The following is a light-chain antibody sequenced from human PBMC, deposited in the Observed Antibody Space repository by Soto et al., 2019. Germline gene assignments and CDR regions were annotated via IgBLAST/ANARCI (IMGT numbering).Light chain of an antibody. J-gene: IGLJ1*01. CDR1: SSDVGGYNY. CDR2: EVS. Sequence: QSALTQPASVSGSPGQSITISCTGTSSDVGGYNYVPWSQQHPGKAPKLLISEVSNRPSGVSNRFSGSKSGNTASLTISGLQADDEADYYCSSYTASSTLLFGTGTKLTVL. V-gene: IGLV2-14*03. CDR3: SSYTASSTLL.